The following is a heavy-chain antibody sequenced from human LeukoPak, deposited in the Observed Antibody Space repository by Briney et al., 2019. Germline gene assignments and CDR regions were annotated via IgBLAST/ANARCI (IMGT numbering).Heavy chain of an antibody. V-gene: IGHV4-59*08. D-gene: IGHD6-19*01. Sequence: KPSETLSLTCTVSGGSISSSYWSWIRQPPGKGLEWIGYISYIGSTNYNPSLKSRVTVSVDTSRNQFSLKLTSVTAADTAVYYCARRRDVSSDLFDLWGLGTLVTVSS. CDR3: ARRRDVSSDLFDL. CDR2: ISYIGST. CDR1: GGSISSSY. J-gene: IGHJ2*01.